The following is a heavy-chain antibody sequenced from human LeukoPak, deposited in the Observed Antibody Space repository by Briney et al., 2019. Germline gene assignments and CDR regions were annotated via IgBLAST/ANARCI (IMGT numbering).Heavy chain of an antibody. J-gene: IGHJ4*02. CDR1: GYTFTSYA. CDR2: INAGNGNT. V-gene: IGHV1-3*01. Sequence: ASVKVSCKASGYTFTSYAMHWVRQAPGQRLEWVGWINAGNGNTKYSQKFQGRVTITRDTSASTAYMELSSLRSEDTAVYYCARAYSRVAAAGQTDYWGQGTLVTVSS. CDR3: ARAYSRVAAAGQTDY. D-gene: IGHD6-13*01.